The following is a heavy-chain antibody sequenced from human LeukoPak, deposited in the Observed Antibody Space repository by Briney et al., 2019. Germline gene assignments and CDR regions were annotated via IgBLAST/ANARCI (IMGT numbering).Heavy chain of an antibody. CDR3: ARENGGNWFDP. D-gene: IGHD1-1*01. J-gene: IGHJ5*02. CDR1: GFTFSSYW. Sequence: PGGSLRLSCAASGFTFSSYWMHWVRKAPGKGLVWVSRINSDGSSTSYADSVKGRFTISRDNAKNTLYLQMNSLRAEDTAVYYCARENGGNWFDPWGQGTLVTVSS. V-gene: IGHV3-74*01. CDR2: INSDGSST.